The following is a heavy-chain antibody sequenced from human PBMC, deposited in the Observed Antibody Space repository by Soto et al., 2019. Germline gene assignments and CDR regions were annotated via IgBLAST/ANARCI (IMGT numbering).Heavy chain of an antibody. D-gene: IGHD6-6*01. CDR2: IIPIFGTA. J-gene: IGHJ4*02. CDR1: GGTFSSYA. Sequence: SVKVSCKASGGTFSSYAISWVRQAPGQGLEWMGGIIPIFGTANYAQKFQGRVTITADKSTSTAYMELGSLRSEDTAVYYCARGDYSSSPYYFDYWGQGTLVTVSS. V-gene: IGHV1-69*06. CDR3: ARGDYSSSPYYFDY.